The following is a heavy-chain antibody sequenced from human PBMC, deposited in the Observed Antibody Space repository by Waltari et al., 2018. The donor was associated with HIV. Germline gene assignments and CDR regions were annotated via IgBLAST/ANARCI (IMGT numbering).Heavy chain of an antibody. CDR1: GYTFTSYG. V-gene: IGHV1-18*01. CDR2: ISAYNGHT. J-gene: IGHJ4*02. CDR3: ARALWSGYYTPYYFDY. D-gene: IGHD3-3*01. Sequence: QVQLVQSGAEVKKPGASVKVSCKASGYTFTSYGISWVRQAPGQGLEWMGWISAYNGHTNYAQKLQGRFTMTPDTSTSTAYMDLRSLRSDDTAFYYCARALWSGYYTPYYFDYWGQGTLVTVSS.